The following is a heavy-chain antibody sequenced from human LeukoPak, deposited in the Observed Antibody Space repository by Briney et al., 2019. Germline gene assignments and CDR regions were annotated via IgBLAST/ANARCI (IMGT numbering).Heavy chain of an antibody. J-gene: IGHJ4*02. Sequence: GGSLRLACTASGFTFSDYYMSWIRQAPGKGLEWVSYISSRGSTMYYADSVKGRFTISRDNAKDSLYLQMNTLRAEDTAVYYCARVSSSSLFDYWGQGTLLTVSS. CDR2: ISSRGSTM. CDR1: GFTFSDYY. V-gene: IGHV3-11*04. CDR3: ARVSSSSLFDY. D-gene: IGHD6-6*01.